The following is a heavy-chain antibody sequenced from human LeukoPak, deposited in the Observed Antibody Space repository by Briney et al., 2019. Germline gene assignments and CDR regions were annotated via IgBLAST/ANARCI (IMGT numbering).Heavy chain of an antibody. CDR3: ARDYYDSSGYYIDAFDI. CDR1: GDSISSGGYY. D-gene: IGHD3-22*01. Sequence: SETLSLTCSVSGDSISSGGYYWSWIRQSPGEGLEWIGYIYYSGSTNYNPSLKSRVTISVDTSKNQFSLKLSSVTAADTAVYYCARDYYDSSGYYIDAFDIWGQGTMVTVSS. CDR2: IYYSGST. V-gene: IGHV4-61*08. J-gene: IGHJ3*02.